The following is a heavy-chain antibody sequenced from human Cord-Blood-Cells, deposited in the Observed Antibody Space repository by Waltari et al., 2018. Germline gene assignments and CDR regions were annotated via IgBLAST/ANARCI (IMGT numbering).Heavy chain of an antibody. J-gene: IGHJ6*02. V-gene: IGHV1-24*01. CDR3: ATDPPASSSWYYGMDV. CDR1: GYTLTELS. D-gene: IGHD6-13*01. Sequence: QVQLVQSGAEVKKPGASVKVSCTVSGYTLTELSMHWLRQAPGKGLEWMGGFDPEDGETIYAQKFQGRVTMTEDTSTDTAYMELSSLRSEDTAVYYCATDPPASSSWYYGMDVWGQGTTVTVSS. CDR2: FDPEDGET.